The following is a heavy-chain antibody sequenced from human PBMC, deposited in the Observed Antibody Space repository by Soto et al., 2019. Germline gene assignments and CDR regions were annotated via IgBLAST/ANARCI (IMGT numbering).Heavy chain of an antibody. J-gene: IGHJ6*02. V-gene: IGHV3-30*18. D-gene: IGHD3-16*01. CDR2: ILDDGSMK. CDR3: AKEGDEKVRATIGMYV. Sequence: QVQLEESGGGVVQPGRSRRLSCAASGVTFMGYGMHWVRQAPGKGLEWVAVILDDGSMKYYADSVKGRFNISRDNSKNPVYLQMNSLRGEDTAVYACAKEGDEKVRATIGMYVGGQGHTVNFS. CDR1: GVTFMGYG.